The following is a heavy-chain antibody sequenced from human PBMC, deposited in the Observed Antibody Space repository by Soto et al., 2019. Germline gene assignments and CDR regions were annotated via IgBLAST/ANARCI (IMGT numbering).Heavy chain of an antibody. CDR1: GAALNSGNYY. D-gene: IGHD2-21*01. J-gene: IGHJ5*02. CDR3: ARLRIATNNYKWFDP. Sequence: SETLSLTCSVSGAALNSGNYYWSWIRQVPGKGLEWIGHIYVTGAVDYNPSLRDRITIPQDTSERQFSLNLRLVTAADTAVYYCARLRIATNNYKWFDPWGQGTLVTVSS. V-gene: IGHV4-31*03. CDR2: IYVTGAV.